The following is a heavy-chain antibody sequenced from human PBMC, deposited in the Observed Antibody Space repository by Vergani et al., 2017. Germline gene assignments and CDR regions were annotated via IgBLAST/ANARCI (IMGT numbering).Heavy chain of an antibody. CDR2: IIPILGIA. CDR3: AKTLNDCGDSGFYYYYYGMDV. V-gene: IGHV1-69*04. D-gene: IGHD4-17*01. Sequence: QVQLVQSGAEVKKPGSSVKVSCKASGGTFSSYAISWVRQAPGQGLEWRGRIIPILGIANYAQKFQGRVTLTADKSTSTAYMELSSLRSEDTAVYYCAKTLNDCGDSGFYYYYYGMDVWGQGTTVTVSS. CDR1: GGTFSSYA. J-gene: IGHJ6*02.